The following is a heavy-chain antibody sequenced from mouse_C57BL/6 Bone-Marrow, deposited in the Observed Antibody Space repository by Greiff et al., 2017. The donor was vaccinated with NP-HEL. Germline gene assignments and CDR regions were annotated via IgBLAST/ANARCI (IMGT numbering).Heavy chain of an antibody. V-gene: IGHV1-64*01. CDR3: ASGTVVVDY. Sequence: QVQLKQPGAELVKPGASVKLSCKASGYTFTSYWMHWVKQRPGQGLEWIGMIHPNSGSTNYNQKFKGKATLTVDTSSSTAYMQLSSLTSEDSAVYYCASGTVVVDYWGQGTTLTVSS. D-gene: IGHD1-1*01. CDR2: IHPNSGST. J-gene: IGHJ2*01. CDR1: GYTFTSYW.